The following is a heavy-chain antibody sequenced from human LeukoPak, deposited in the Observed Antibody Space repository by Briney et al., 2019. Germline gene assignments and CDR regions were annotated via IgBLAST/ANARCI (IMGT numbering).Heavy chain of an antibody. CDR3: ASAPTGYTDDAFDI. Sequence: PGGSLRLSCAASGFTFSSYSMTWVRQAPGKGLEWVSSISSSSSYIYYADSVKGRFTISRDNSKNTLYLQMNSLRAEDTAVYYCASAPTGYTDDAFDIWGQGAMVTVSS. V-gene: IGHV3-21*04. J-gene: IGHJ3*02. CDR1: GFTFSSYS. D-gene: IGHD5-24*01. CDR2: ISSSSSYI.